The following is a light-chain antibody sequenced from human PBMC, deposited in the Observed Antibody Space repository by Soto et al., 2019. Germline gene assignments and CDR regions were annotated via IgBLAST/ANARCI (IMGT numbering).Light chain of an antibody. Sequence: DIQMTQSPSSLSASVGDRVTITCRASLSISTCLNWYQQRPGQAPKLLIYVASTLHGGVPSRFNGSGSATDFTLTISGLQAEDFETYYCQQTYSTPGTLGQGTKVDIK. CDR2: VAS. J-gene: IGKJ1*01. CDR3: QQTYSTPGT. CDR1: LSISTC. V-gene: IGKV1-39*01.